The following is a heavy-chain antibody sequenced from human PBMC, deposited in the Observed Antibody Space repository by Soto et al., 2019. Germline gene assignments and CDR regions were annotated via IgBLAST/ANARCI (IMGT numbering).Heavy chain of an antibody. J-gene: IGHJ4*02. CDR1: GGPISSSNW. V-gene: IGHV4-4*02. D-gene: IGHD6-19*01. CDR3: ARIAVAGTYFDY. Sequence: SETLSLTCAVSGGPISSSNWWSWVRQPPGKGLEWIGEIYHSGSTNYNPSLKSRVTISVDKSKNQFSLKLSSVTAADTAVYYYARIAVAGTYFDYWGQGTLVTVSS. CDR2: IYHSGST.